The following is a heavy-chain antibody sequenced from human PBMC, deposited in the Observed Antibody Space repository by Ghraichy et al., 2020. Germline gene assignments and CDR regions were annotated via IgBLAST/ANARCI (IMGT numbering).Heavy chain of an antibody. CDR3: VRGDGEATSKRALDI. CDR1: GESVSSNSAA. CDR2: TYYRSKWYN. D-gene: IGHD5-12*01. V-gene: IGHV6-1*01. Sequence: SQTLSLTCAISGESVSSNSAAWNWIRQSPSRGLEWLGWTYYRSKWYNDYAVSVKSRITINPDTSKNQVSLQLNSVNPEDTAVYYCVRGDGEATSKRALDIWGQGTMVTVSS. J-gene: IGHJ3*02.